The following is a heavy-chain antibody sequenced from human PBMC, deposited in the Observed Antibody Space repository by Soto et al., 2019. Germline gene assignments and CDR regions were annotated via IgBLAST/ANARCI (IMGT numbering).Heavy chain of an antibody. Sequence: GASVKLSCKACGGSFSSYAISWVRQAPGQGLEWMGGIIPIFGTANYAQKFQGRVTITADESTSTAYMELSSLRSEDTAVYYCARDQHAGSYGDYVYWGRGTLVTVSS. V-gene: IGHV1-69*13. CDR1: GGSFSSYA. CDR2: IIPIFGTA. D-gene: IGHD4-17*01. CDR3: ARDQHAGSYGDYVY. J-gene: IGHJ4*02.